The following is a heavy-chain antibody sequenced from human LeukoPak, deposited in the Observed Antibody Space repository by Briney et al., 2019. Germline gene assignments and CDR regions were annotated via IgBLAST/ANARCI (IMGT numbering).Heavy chain of an antibody. CDR1: GGSVSSESFY. J-gene: IGHJ4*02. D-gene: IGHD2-21*02. Sequence: SETLSLTCTVSGGSVSSESFYWGWIRQPPGKGLEWIGYISNTGSTNYNPSLKSRVTISVDTSKNQFSLKLSSVTAADTAVYYCARGAYCGGDCYAYYFDYWGQGTLVTVSS. V-gene: IGHV4-61*01. CDR2: ISNTGST. CDR3: ARGAYCGGDCYAYYFDY.